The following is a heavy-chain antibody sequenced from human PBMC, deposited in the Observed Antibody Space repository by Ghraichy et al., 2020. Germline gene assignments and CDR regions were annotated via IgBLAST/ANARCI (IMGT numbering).Heavy chain of an antibody. J-gene: IGHJ6*02. CDR1: GFTFSSYS. D-gene: IGHD2-2*01. CDR3: ARDTSFSGNYYYYYGMDV. Sequence: GSLRLSCAASGFTFSSYSMNWVRQAPGKGLEWVSYISSSSSTIYYADSVKGRFTISRDNAKNSLYLQMNSLRAEDTAVYYCARDTSFSGNYYYYYGMDVWGQGTTVIVSS. CDR2: ISSSSSTI. V-gene: IGHV3-48*01.